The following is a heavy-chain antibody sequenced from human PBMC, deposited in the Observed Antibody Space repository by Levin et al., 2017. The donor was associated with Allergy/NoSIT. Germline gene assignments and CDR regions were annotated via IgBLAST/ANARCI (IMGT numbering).Heavy chain of an antibody. CDR1: GGSIGSSRYY. V-gene: IGHV4-39*01. CDR2: IYSSGSA. Sequence: SETLSLTCTVSGGSIGSSRYYWGWIRQPPGKGLEWIGSIYSSGSAYYSPSLKSRVSISVDTSKSQFSLKLNSVTAADTAVYYCARPRETSTITGAFDYWGQGTLVTVSS. J-gene: IGHJ4*02. D-gene: IGHD5-24*01. CDR3: ARPRETSTITGAFDY.